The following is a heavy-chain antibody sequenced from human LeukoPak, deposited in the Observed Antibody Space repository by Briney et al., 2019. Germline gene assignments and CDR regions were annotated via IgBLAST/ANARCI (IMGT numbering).Heavy chain of an antibody. D-gene: IGHD6-13*01. CDR3: ARFSGSTWGFDL. V-gene: IGHV4-59*08. CDR1: GGSISGYY. CDR2: IHYSGST. Sequence: SETLFLTCTVSGGSISGYYWNWIRQTPGKGLEWIAYIHYSGSTNYNPSLKSRVTISMDTSKSQFSLKLTSVTAADTAVYYCARFSGSTWGFDLWGQGTLVTVSS. J-gene: IGHJ4*02.